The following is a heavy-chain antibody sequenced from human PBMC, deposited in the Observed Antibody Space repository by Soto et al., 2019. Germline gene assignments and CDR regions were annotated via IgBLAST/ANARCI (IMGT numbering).Heavy chain of an antibody. D-gene: IGHD3-16*01. CDR3: AHIPNYYQYDWFDP. CDR1: GFSLTTRGVG. Sequence: QITLKESGPTLVKPTQTLTLTCTFPGFSLTTRGVGVGWIRQPPGKALECLALIYWDDDKRYSPSLQSRLSSTKDTSKNQVVLTMTNVDPVDTATYYCAHIPNYYQYDWFDPWGQGTLVSVSS. CDR2: IYWDDDK. V-gene: IGHV2-5*02. J-gene: IGHJ5*02.